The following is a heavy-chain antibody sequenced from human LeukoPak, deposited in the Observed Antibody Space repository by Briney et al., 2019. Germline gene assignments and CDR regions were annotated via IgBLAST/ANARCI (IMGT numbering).Heavy chain of an antibody. D-gene: IGHD2-15*01. CDR3: AKDSSVVLVAAHNWFDS. V-gene: IGHV3-23*01. J-gene: IGHJ5*01. CDR2: ISGSDGTT. CDR1: GFTFSNYA. Sequence: GGSLRLSCAASGFTFSNYAMSWVRQAPGKGLEWVSGISGSDGTTYYADSVKGRFTISRDNSRNTLYLQMNSLRAEDTAVYYCAKDSSVVLVAAHNWFDSWGQGTLVTVSS.